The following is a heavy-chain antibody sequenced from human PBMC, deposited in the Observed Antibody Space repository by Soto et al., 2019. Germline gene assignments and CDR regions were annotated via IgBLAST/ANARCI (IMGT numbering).Heavy chain of an antibody. CDR2: ISGSGGST. J-gene: IGHJ4*02. D-gene: IGHD3-22*01. CDR1: EFTFSSNA. V-gene: IGHV3-23*01. CDR3: AKDNESGYYYIPLTYADY. Sequence: PGGPLRLSCPASEFTFSSNAMSWVRRAPGKGLEWVSAISGSGGSTYYADSVKGRFTISRDNSKNTLYLQMNSLRAEDTAVYYCAKDNESGYYYIPLTYADYWGQGTLVTVSS.